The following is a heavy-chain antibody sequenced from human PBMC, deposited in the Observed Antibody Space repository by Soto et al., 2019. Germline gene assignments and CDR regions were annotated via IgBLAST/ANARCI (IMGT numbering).Heavy chain of an antibody. Sequence: GGSLRLSCAASGFTFSRYAVSWVRQVPGKGLEWVSAISGSGGSTYFRDTVRGRFTISRDNSKNTLYLQMDSLRAEDTAVYYCAKDSISSDGGYYLYYFDSWGQGTLVTVSS. V-gene: IGHV3-23*01. CDR2: ISGSGGST. CDR3: AKDSISSDGGYYLYYFDS. CDR1: GFTFSRYA. D-gene: IGHD3-22*01. J-gene: IGHJ4*02.